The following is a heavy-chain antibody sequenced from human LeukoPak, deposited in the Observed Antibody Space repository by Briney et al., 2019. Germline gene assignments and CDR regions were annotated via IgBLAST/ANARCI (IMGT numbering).Heavy chain of an antibody. Sequence: GGSLRLSCAASGFTVSSNYMSWVRQAPGKGLEWVSVIYSSGSTYYADSVKGRFTISRGNSKNTLYLQMNSLRAEDTAVYYCARGPTTAMAGVIDYWGQGTLVTVSS. D-gene: IGHD5-18*01. V-gene: IGHV3-66*01. J-gene: IGHJ4*02. CDR3: ARGPTTAMAGVIDY. CDR2: IYSSGST. CDR1: GFTVSSNY.